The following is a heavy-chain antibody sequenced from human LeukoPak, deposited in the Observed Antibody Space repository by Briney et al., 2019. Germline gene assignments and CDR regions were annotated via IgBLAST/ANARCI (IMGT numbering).Heavy chain of an antibody. CDR1: GSTFSSYW. CDR2: IKQDGSEK. V-gene: IGHV3-7*01. CDR3: ARERIGYCSRTSCYLERYYYYMDV. J-gene: IGHJ6*03. D-gene: IGHD2-2*01. Sequence: TGGSLRLSCAASGSTFSSYWMSWVRQTPGKGLEWVANIKQDGSEKYYVDSVKGRFTISRDNAKNSLYLQMNSLRAEDTAVYYCARERIGYCSRTSCYLERYYYYMDVWGKGTTVTVSS.